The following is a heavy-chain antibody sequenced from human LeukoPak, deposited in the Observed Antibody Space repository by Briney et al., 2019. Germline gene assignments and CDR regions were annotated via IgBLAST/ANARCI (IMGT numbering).Heavy chain of an antibody. V-gene: IGHV4-59*01. CDR2: IYYSGST. J-gene: IGHJ3*02. Sequence: SETLSLTCTVSGGSISSYYWSWIRQPPGKGLEWIGYIYYSGSTNYNPSLKTRVTISVDTSKNQFSLKLSSVTAADTAVYYCARDGSYGTFDIWGQGTMVTVSS. D-gene: IGHD1-26*01. CDR1: GGSISSYY. CDR3: ARDGSYGTFDI.